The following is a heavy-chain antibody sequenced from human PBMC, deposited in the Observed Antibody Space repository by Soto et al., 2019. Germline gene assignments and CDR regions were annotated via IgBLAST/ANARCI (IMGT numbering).Heavy chain of an antibody. CDR3: ARGFCTRDSCYNYGMDV. V-gene: IGHV3-30*03. D-gene: IGHD2-8*01. CDR1: GFTFSSYG. Sequence: GGSLRLSCAASGFTFSSYGMHWVRQAPGKGLERVAVISYGGSTGYADSVKGRFPVSRDNAKNSLYLQMNSLRAEDTSLFYCARGFCTRDSCYNYGMDVWGQGTTVTVSS. CDR2: ISYGGST. J-gene: IGHJ6*02.